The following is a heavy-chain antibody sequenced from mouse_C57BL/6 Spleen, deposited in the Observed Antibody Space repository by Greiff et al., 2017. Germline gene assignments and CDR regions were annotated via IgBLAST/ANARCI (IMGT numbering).Heavy chain of an antibody. CDR2: ISYDGSN. J-gene: IGHJ2*01. CDR3: ARDGVLRSVGDY. V-gene: IGHV3-6*01. Sequence: EVQLVESGPGLVKPSQSLSLTCSVTGYSITSGYYWNWIRQFPGNKLEWMGYISYDGSNNYNPSLKNRISITRDTSKNQFFLKLNSVTTEDTATYYCARDGVLRSVGDYWGQGTTLTVSS. D-gene: IGHD1-1*01. CDR1: GYSITSGYY.